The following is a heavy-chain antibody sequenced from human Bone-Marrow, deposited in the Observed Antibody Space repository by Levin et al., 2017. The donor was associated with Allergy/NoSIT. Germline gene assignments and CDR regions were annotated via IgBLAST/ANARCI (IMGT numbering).Heavy chain of an antibody. Sequence: WGSLRLSCAASGFTFINYAMNWVRQAPGKGLEWVSSIGSSGGTTYYADSVRGRFTTSRDNSKNMLYLQMNSLRAEDTAVYFCAKDREELVRDALDVWGQGTMVTVSS. D-gene: IGHD1-1*01. CDR3: AKDREELVRDALDV. V-gene: IGHV3-23*01. CDR1: GFTFINYA. CDR2: IGSSGGTT. J-gene: IGHJ3*01.